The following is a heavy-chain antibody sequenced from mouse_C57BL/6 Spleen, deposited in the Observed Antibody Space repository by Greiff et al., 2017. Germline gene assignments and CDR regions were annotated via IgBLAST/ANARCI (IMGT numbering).Heavy chain of an antibody. D-gene: IGHD1-1*01. CDR1: GYTFTDYE. CDR2: IDPETGGT. Sequence: QVQLQQSGAELVRPGASVTLSCKASGYTFTDYEMHWVKQTPVHGLEWIGAIDPETGGTAYNQKFKGKAILTADKSSSTAYMELRSLTSEDSAGYYCTRLITTVAYYFDYWGQGTTLTVSS. J-gene: IGHJ2*01. CDR3: TRLITTVAYYFDY. V-gene: IGHV1-15*01.